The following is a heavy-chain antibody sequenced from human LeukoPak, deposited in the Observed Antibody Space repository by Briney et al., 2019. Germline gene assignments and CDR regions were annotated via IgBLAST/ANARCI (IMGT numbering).Heavy chain of an antibody. Sequence: GGSLRLSCAASGFTFSNAWMSWVRQAPGKGLEWVGRIKSKTDGGTTDYAAPVKGRFTISRDDSKNTLYLQMNSLKTEDTAVYYCTTPGYYYGSGSYFGGAGYWGLGTLVTVSS. CDR3: TTPGYYYGSGSYFGGAGY. CDR2: IKSKTDGGTT. V-gene: IGHV3-15*01. J-gene: IGHJ4*02. D-gene: IGHD3-10*01. CDR1: GFTFSNAW.